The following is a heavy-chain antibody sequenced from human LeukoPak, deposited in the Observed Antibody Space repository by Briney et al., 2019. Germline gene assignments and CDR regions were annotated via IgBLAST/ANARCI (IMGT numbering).Heavy chain of an antibody. CDR1: GYSISSGYY. CDR2: IYHSGST. D-gene: IGHD6-19*01. Sequence: PSETLSLTCTVSGYSISSGYYWGWIRQPPGKGLEWIGSIYHSGSTYYNPSLKSRVTISVDTSKNQFSLKLSSVTAADTAVYYCARASSGWYPYYYYMDVWGKGTTVTISS. V-gene: IGHV4-38-2*02. J-gene: IGHJ6*03. CDR3: ARASSGWYPYYYYMDV.